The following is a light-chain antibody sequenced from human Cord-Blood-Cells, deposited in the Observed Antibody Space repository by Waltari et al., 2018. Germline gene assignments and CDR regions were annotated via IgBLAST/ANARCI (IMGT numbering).Light chain of an antibody. CDR3: QQSYSTPYT. V-gene: IGKV1-39*01. CDR2: AAS. Sequence: DIQMTQSPSSLSASVGDRVTITCLASQRISSYLNWYQQKPGKAPKLLIYAASSLQSGVPSIGLFWLVFSYVLLCLRSLTPLYVATSYFQQSYSTPYTFGQGTKLEIK. J-gene: IGKJ2*01. CDR1: QRISSY.